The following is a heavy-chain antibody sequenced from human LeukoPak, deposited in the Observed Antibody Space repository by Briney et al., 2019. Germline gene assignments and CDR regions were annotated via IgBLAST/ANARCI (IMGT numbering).Heavy chain of an antibody. D-gene: IGHD5-18*01. CDR3: AKDSAYSGGPFAGGFDH. CDR1: GFTFSSSG. V-gene: IGHV3-30*02. Sequence: GGSLRLSCAASGFTFSSSGIHWVRQAPGKGLEWVAFILYDGRYYADSVKGRFTISRDNSKNTLYLQMDSLRAEDTAVYYCAKDSAYSGGPFAGGFDHWGQGTLVTVSA. CDR2: ILYDGR. J-gene: IGHJ4*02.